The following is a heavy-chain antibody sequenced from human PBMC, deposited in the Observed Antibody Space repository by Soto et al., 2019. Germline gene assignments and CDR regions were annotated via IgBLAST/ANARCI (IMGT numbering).Heavy chain of an antibody. J-gene: IGHJ4*02. V-gene: IGHV4-30-4*01. CDR3: ARRAQPGTNGDNFDY. Sequence: SETLSLTCTVSGGSISIGDYYWSWIRQPPGKGLEWIGYIYYSGSTYYNPSLKSRVTISVDTSKNQFSLQLNSVTVADTAVYYCARRAQPGTNGDNFDYWGQGTLVTVSS. CDR2: IYYSGST. CDR1: GGSISIGDYY. D-gene: IGHD2-21*02.